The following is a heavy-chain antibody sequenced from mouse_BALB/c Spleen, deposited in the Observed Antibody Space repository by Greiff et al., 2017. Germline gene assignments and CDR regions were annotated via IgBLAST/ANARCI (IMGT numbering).Heavy chain of an antibody. CDR3: AREGDGYYFDY. J-gene: IGHJ2*01. CDR2: ISSGGST. Sequence: DVKLVESGGGLVKPGGSLKLSCAASGFTFSSYAMSWVRQTPEKRLEWVASISSGGSTYYPDSVKGRFTISRDNARNILYLQMSSLRSEDTAMYYCAREGDGYYFDYWGQGTTLTVSS. D-gene: IGHD2-3*01. V-gene: IGHV5-6-5*01. CDR1: GFTFSSYA.